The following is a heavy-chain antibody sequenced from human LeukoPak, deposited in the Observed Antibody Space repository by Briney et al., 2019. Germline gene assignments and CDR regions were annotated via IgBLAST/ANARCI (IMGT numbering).Heavy chain of an antibody. CDR3: ARMEIKLVRYWFDP. CDR2: INAGNGNT. V-gene: IGHV1-3*01. Sequence: GASVKVSCKASGYTFTSYAMHWVRQAPGQRLEWMGWINAGNGNTKYSQKFQGRVTITRDTSASTAYMELSSLRSEDTAVYYCARMEIKLVRYWFDPWGQGTLVTVSS. CDR1: GYTFTSYA. J-gene: IGHJ5*02. D-gene: IGHD6-6*01.